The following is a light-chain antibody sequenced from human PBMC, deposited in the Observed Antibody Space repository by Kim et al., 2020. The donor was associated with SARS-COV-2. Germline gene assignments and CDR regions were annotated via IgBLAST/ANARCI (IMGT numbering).Light chain of an antibody. Sequence: SPGERATLSCRASQSVSNYLGWYQQKPGQAPRLLIYDASNRATGIPARFSGSGSGTDFTLTISSLESEDFAVYYCQQRSNWPPYTFGQGTKVDIK. CDR2: DAS. J-gene: IGKJ2*01. CDR3: QQRSNWPPYT. CDR1: QSVSNY. V-gene: IGKV3-11*01.